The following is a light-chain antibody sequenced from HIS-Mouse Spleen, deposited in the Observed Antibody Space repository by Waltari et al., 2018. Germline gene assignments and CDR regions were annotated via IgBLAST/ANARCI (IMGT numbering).Light chain of an antibody. CDR2: EVS. Sequence: QSALTQPPSVSASPGQSVTISCTGTSSDVGSSNRVSWYPQPPGTAPNLMIYEVSNRPSGVPDRFSGSKSGNTASLTISGLQAEDEADYYCSSYTSSSTLVFGGGTKLTVL. J-gene: IGLJ2*01. V-gene: IGLV2-18*02. CDR1: SSDVGSSNR. CDR3: SSYTSSSTLV.